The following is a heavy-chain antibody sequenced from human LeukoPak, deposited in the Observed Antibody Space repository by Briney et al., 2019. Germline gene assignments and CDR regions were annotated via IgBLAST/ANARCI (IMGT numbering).Heavy chain of an antibody. Sequence: GGSLRLSCVVSGFPFSSYAMSWVRQAPGKGLEWVSGISGSGDDTYYAASAKGRFIVSRDTSKNTLYLQMNSLRAEDTAVYYCAKDPLNTLMVSPTFDYWGQGTLVTVSS. V-gene: IGHV3-23*01. CDR1: GFPFSSYA. CDR2: ISGSGDDT. J-gene: IGHJ4*02. D-gene: IGHD5-18*01. CDR3: AKDPLNTLMVSPTFDY.